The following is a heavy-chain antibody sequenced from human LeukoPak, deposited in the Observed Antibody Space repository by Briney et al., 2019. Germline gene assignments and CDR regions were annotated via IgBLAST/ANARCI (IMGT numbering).Heavy chain of an antibody. Sequence: PSETLSLTCSVSGGSISSGGYYWSWLRQHPGKGLEWVGDIYYSGSTYYNASLKSRVNISVDTSKKQFSLKLSSVTAADTAVYYCARGCYHFFDYWGQGTLVTVSS. CDR3: ARGCYHFFDY. J-gene: IGHJ4*02. CDR1: GGSISSGGYY. CDR2: IYYSGST. D-gene: IGHD4/OR15-4a*01. V-gene: IGHV4-31*03.